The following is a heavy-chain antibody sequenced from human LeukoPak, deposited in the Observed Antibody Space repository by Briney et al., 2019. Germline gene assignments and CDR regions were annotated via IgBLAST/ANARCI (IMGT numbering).Heavy chain of an antibody. CDR1: GFTFDDYA. Sequence: GRSLRLSCAASGFTFDDYAMHWVRQAPGKGLEWVSGISWNSGSIGYADSVEGRFTISRDNAKNSLYLQMNSLRAEDTALYYCARDYGDYWWFDPWGQGTLVTVSS. J-gene: IGHJ5*02. V-gene: IGHV3-9*01. CDR2: ISWNSGSI. D-gene: IGHD4-17*01. CDR3: ARDYGDYWWFDP.